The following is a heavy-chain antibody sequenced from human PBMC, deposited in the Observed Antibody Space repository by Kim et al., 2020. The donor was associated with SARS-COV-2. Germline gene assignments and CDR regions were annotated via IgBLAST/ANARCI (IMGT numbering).Heavy chain of an antibody. CDR2: IIPIFGTA. V-gene: IGHV1-69*13. CDR3: ARAYCSSTSCYTPGRFDP. J-gene: IGHJ5*02. Sequence: SVKVSCKASGGTFSSYAISWVRQAPGQGLEWMGGIIPIFGTANYAQKFQGRVTITADESTSTAYMELSSLRSEDTAVYYCARAYCSSTSCYTPGRFDPWGQGTLVTVSS. CDR1: GGTFSSYA. D-gene: IGHD2-2*02.